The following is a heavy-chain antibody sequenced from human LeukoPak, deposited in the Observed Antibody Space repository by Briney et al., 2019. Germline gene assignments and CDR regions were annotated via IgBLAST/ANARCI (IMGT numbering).Heavy chain of an antibody. D-gene: IGHD2-2*02. CDR3: ARIRCGHSDEICYNY. CDR2: TNPGGQT. J-gene: IGHJ4*02. V-gene: IGHV4-34*01. Sequence: PSETLSLTCAVHGVSFRAHYWSWIRQSPGKGLEWIGETNPGGQTNYNPSLKSRVTISVGPSENRFSLRLTSVTAAVTAVYFCARIRCGHSDEICYNYWGRGTLVTVSS. CDR1: GVSFRAHY.